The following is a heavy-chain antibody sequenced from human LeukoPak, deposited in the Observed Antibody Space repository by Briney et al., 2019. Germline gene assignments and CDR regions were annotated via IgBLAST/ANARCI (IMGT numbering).Heavy chain of an antibody. D-gene: IGHD2-15*01. J-gene: IGHJ6*03. Sequence: ASVKVSCKASGYTFTSYGISWVRQAPGQGLEWMGWISAYNGNTNYAQKLQGRVTMTTDTSTSTAYMELSSLRSDDTAVYYCARDFCSGGSCYSNYYYYMDVWGKGTTVTVSS. CDR3: ARDFCSGGSCYSNYYYYMDV. CDR2: ISAYNGNT. CDR1: GYTFTSYG. V-gene: IGHV1-18*01.